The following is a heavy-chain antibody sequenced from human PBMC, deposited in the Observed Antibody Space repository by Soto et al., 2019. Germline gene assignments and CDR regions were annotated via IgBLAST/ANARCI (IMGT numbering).Heavy chain of an antibody. J-gene: IGHJ4*02. D-gene: IGHD6-19*01. V-gene: IGHV4-39*01. Sequence: QLQLQESGPGLVKPSETLSLTCTVSGGSISSSSYYWGWIRQAPGKGLEWIGSIYYSGSTYYNPSLKSRVTISVDTSKNQFSLKLSSMTAADTTVYYCARHVAGYSSGLDYWGQGTLVTVSS. CDR1: GGSISSSSYY. CDR3: ARHVAGYSSGLDY. CDR2: IYYSGST.